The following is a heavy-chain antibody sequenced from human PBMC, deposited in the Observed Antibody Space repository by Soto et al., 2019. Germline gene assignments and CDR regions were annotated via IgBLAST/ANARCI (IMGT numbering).Heavy chain of an antibody. Sequence: ESLKISCKGSGYSFTSYWIGWVRQMPGKGLEWMGIIYPGDSDTRYSPSFQGQVTISADKSISTAYLQWSSLKASDTAMYYCASTTVVTHIYYYGMDVWGQGTTVTVSS. CDR3: ASTTVVTHIYYYGMDV. D-gene: IGHD4-17*01. J-gene: IGHJ6*02. CDR1: GYSFTSYW. CDR2: IYPGDSDT. V-gene: IGHV5-51*01.